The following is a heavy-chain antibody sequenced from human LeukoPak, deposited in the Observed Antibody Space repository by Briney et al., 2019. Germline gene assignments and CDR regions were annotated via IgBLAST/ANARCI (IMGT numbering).Heavy chain of an antibody. J-gene: IGHJ4*02. CDR1: GGSISSGGYY. V-gene: IGHV4-31*03. CDR2: IYYSGNT. D-gene: IGHD4-17*01. Sequence: PSETLSLTCTVSGGSISSGGYYWTWIRQHPGKGLEWIGYIYYSGNTYYNPSLKSRVTISEDTSKNQFSLKLISVTAADTAVYYCARARGDSSRLDYWGQGTLVTVSS. CDR3: ARARGDSSRLDY.